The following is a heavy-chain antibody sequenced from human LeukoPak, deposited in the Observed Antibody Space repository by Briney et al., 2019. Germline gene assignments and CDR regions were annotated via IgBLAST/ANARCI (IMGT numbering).Heavy chain of an antibody. CDR3: ARVSSSSFTDWFDP. CDR1: GGSISSYY. CDR2: IYTSGST. V-gene: IGHV4-4*07. D-gene: IGHD6-6*01. Sequence: SETLSLTCTVSGGSISSYYWSWIRQPAGKGLEWIGRIYTSGSTNYNPSLKSRVTMSVDTSKNQFSLKLSSVTAADTAVYYCARVSSSSFTDWFDPWGQGTLVTVSS. J-gene: IGHJ5*02.